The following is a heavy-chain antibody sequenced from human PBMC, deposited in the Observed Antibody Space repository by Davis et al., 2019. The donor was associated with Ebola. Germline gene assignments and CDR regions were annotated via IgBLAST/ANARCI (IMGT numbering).Heavy chain of an antibody. V-gene: IGHV4-34*01. CDR3: ARSGWYRGYYGMDV. CDR2: INHRGST. Sequence: GSLRLSCAVYGGSFSGYYWSWIRQPPGKGLEWIGEINHRGSTNYNPSLKSRVTISVDTSKNQFSLKLSSVTAADTAVYYCARSGWYRGYYGMDVWGQGTTVTVSS. D-gene: IGHD6-19*01. J-gene: IGHJ6*02. CDR1: GGSFSGYY.